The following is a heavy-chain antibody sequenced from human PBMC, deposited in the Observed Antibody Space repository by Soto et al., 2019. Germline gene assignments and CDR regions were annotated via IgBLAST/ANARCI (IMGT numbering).Heavy chain of an antibody. CDR2: INAGNGNT. CDR3: ARDPRYNSGWYNVYFYYMDV. Sequence: ASVKVSCKASGYSFSFYAIHWVRQAPGQSLERMGWINAGNGNTKYSQRFQDRVTFTRDTSASTAYMELSSLRSEDTALYYCARDPRYNSGWYNVYFYYMDVWGEGTTVTVSS. CDR1: GYSFSFYA. V-gene: IGHV1-3*01. J-gene: IGHJ6*03. D-gene: IGHD6-19*01.